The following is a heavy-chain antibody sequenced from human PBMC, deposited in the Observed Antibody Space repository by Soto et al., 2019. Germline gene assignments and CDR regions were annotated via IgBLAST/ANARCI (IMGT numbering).Heavy chain of an antibody. CDR3: ARDRRLGNNAPVYYYYGMDV. D-gene: IGHD2-2*01. Sequence: GASVKVSCKASGYTFTSYDINWVRQAPGQGLEWMGGIIPIFGTANYAQKYQGRVTITADESTSTAYMELSSLRSEDTAVYYCARDRRLGNNAPVYYYYGMDVWGQGTTVTVSS. J-gene: IGHJ6*02. CDR2: IIPIFGTA. V-gene: IGHV1-69*13. CDR1: GYTFTSYD.